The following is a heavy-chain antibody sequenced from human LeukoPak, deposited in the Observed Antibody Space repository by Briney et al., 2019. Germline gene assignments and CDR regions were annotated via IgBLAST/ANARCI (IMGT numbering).Heavy chain of an antibody. J-gene: IGHJ5*02. Sequence: PGGSLRLSCAASGFAFNTYSMNWVRQAPGKGLEWVSFIFSSSTYIYYTDSVKGRFTISRDNAKNTLYLQMNSLRAEDTAVYYCAREVSSSWYEAVIHPTNWFDPWGQGTLVTVSS. CDR2: IFSSSTYI. CDR1: GFAFNTYS. D-gene: IGHD6-13*01. V-gene: IGHV3-21*01. CDR3: AREVSSSWYEAVIHPTNWFDP.